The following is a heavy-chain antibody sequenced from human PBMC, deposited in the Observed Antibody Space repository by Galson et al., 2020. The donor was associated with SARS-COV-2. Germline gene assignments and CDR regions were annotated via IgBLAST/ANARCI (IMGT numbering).Heavy chain of an antibody. Sequence: GGSLRLSCEVSGFMSSSYEMNRVRQAPGKGLEWVSYISSSGITTHYADSFKGRFTISRDNAKNSLYLQMNSLRDEDSAVYYCARERPSPGFAAAAYCDLWGRGTLVSVS. CDR2: ISSSGITT. J-gene: IGHJ2*01. V-gene: IGHV3-48*03. CDR1: GFMSSSYE. D-gene: IGHD6-25*01. CDR3: ARERPSPGFAAAAYCDL.